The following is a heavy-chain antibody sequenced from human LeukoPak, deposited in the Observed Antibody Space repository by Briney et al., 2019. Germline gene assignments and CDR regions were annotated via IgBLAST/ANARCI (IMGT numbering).Heavy chain of an antibody. CDR3: ARRNGGSGSSDDY. CDR2: ISSSANTI. J-gene: IGHJ4*02. CDR1: GFTFSSYN. V-gene: IGHV3-48*04. D-gene: IGHD3-10*01. Sequence: PGGSLRLSCAASGFTFSSYNMNWVRQAPGKGLEWVSYISSSANTIYYADSVKGRFTISRDNAKNSLFLQMNSLRAEDTAVYYCARRNGGSGSSDDYWGQGTLVTVSS.